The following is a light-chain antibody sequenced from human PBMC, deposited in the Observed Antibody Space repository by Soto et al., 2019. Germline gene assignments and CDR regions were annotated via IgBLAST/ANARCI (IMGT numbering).Light chain of an antibody. J-gene: IGLJ2*01. Sequence: QSVLTHPSSQSGSPAQSITISCTRPRSDIGGYNYVSWYQQYPGKAPNLIIYEVTNRPSGISYRFSGSKSGNTASLTISGLPVEDEADYYCSSFRRGGTRVLFGGGTKVTVL. CDR2: EVT. V-gene: IGLV2-14*01. CDR3: SSFRRGGTRVL. CDR1: RSDIGGYNY.